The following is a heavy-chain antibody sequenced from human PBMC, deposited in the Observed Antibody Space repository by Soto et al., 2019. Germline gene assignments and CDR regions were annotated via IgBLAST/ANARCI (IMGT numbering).Heavy chain of an antibody. CDR1: GGTFSSYA. CDR3: ARDIRSPDYYGSGSYGMDV. J-gene: IGHJ6*02. CDR2: IIPIFGTA. V-gene: IGHV1-69*13. D-gene: IGHD3-10*01. Sequence: ASVKVSCKASGGTFSSYAISWVRQAPGQGLEWMGGIIPIFGTANYAQKFQGRVTITADESTSTAYMELSSLRSEDTAVYYCARDIRSPDYYGSGSYGMDVWGQGTTVTVSS.